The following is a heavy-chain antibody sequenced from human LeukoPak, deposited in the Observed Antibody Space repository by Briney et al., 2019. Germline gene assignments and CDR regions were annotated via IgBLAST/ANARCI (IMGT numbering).Heavy chain of an antibody. D-gene: IGHD3-22*01. CDR2: IKQDGREK. Sequence: GGSLRLSCAASGFISSSYWMSWVRQAPGKGLEWVANIKQDGREKYYVDSVKGRFTISRDNAKNSLYLQMNSLRGEDTAVYYCARSTHYYDSSGYFYFDYWGQGTLVTVSS. CDR3: ARSTHYYDSSGYFYFDY. V-gene: IGHV3-7*01. J-gene: IGHJ4*02. CDR1: GFISSSYW.